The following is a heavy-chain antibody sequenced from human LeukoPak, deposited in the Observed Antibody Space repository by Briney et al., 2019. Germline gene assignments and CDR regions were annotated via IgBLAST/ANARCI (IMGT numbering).Heavy chain of an antibody. V-gene: IGHV4-59*01. D-gene: IGHD5-18*01. CDR3: ARARYSDGFGWFDY. CDR2: NSSSGRT. Sequence: SETLSLTCTVSSGSIINYFWNWFRQSPGKGLERIGYNSSSGRTNSNPSLKGRVTISVDMSKSQFSLKLRSVTAADTAVYYCARARYSDGFGWFDYWGQGALVIVSS. CDR1: SGSIINYF. J-gene: IGHJ4*01.